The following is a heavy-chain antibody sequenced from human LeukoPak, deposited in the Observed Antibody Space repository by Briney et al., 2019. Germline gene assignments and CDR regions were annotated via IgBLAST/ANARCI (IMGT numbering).Heavy chain of an antibody. V-gene: IGHV4-59*08. D-gene: IGHD4-17*01. J-gene: IGHJ4*02. CDR3: ARRPDDYDYFDY. CDR2: VYNTGST. Sequence: WIGYVYNTGSTNYNPSLKSRLTISADTSKNQFSLKLSSVTAADTAVYYCARRPDDYDYFDYWGQGILVTVSS.